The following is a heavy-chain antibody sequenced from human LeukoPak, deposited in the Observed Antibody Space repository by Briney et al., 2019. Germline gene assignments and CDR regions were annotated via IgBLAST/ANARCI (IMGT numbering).Heavy chain of an antibody. V-gene: IGHV4-34*01. J-gene: IGHJ5*02. CDR3: ARVRLGYCSGGSCYGWFDP. CDR1: GGSFSGYY. Sequence: SETLSPTCAVYGGSFSGYYWSWIRQPPGKGLEWIGEINHSGSTNYNPSLKSRVTISVDTSKNQFSLKLSSVTAADTAVYYCARVRLGYCSGGSCYGWFDPWGQGTLVTVSS. CDR2: INHSGST. D-gene: IGHD2-15*01.